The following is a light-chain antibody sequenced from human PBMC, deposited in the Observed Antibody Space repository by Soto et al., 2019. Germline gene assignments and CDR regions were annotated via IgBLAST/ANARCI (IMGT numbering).Light chain of an antibody. J-gene: IGKJ2*01. V-gene: IGKV4-1*01. CDR3: PQYESPPTT. CDR1: QRVLYSSNNKNY. CDR2: WAS. Sequence: DIVMTQSPDSLSVSLGERATINCKSSQRVLYSSNNKNYLALYQQRPGQPPKLLIYWASTRESGVPDRFSGSGSWTDFTLTITSLQTEDVGVSDCPQYESPPTTCGQGTQLEIK.